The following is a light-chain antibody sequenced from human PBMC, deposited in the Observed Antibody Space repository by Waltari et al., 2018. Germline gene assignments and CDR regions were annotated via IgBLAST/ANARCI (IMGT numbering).Light chain of an antibody. V-gene: IGKV3-20*01. J-gene: IGKJ1*01. CDR3: HRYDYVWT. CDR1: ESVTTNY. Sequence: VLTQSPGTLSLSPGDRAILSCTASESVTTNYLAWFRQRPGQAPRLLIYRASIRAAGVPDRFSGSGSGTDFNLTSRRLEPEDFAMYYCHRYDYVWTFGQGTKVEI. CDR2: RAS.